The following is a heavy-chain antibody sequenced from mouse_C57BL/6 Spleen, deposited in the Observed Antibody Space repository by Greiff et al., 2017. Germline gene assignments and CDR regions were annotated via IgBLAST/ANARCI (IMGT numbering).Heavy chain of an antibody. CDR1: GFTFSSYA. Sequence: EVQVVESGGGLVKPGGSLKLSCAASGFTFSSYAMSWVRQTPEKRLEWVATISDGGSYTYYPDNVKGRFTISRDNAKNNLYLQMSHLKSEDTAMYYCARDISPWYFDVWGTGTTVTVSS. CDR3: ARDISPWYFDV. CDR2: ISDGGSYT. J-gene: IGHJ1*03. V-gene: IGHV5-4*01.